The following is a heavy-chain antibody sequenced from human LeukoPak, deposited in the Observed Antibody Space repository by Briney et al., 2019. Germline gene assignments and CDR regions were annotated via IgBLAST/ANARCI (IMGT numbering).Heavy chain of an antibody. V-gene: IGHV1-46*01. CDR1: GYTFTSSY. D-gene: IGHD3-10*02. CDR3: ARDYFRRSSSSSDYFDY. CDR2: INPSGGST. J-gene: IGHJ4*02. Sequence: ASVKVSCKASGYTFTSSYMHWVRLAPGQGLEWMGIINPSGGSTTYAQRFQGRVTMTRDTSTSTVYMELSSLRSEDTAVYYCARDYFRRSSSSSDYFDYWGQGTLVTVSS.